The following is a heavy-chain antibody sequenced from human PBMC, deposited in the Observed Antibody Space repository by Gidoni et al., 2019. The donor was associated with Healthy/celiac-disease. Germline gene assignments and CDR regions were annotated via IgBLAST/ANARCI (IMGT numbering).Heavy chain of an antibody. J-gene: IGHJ4*02. Sequence: QLQLQESGPGLVKPSETLSLTCTVSGGSISSSSYYWGWTRQPPGKGLEWIGNIYYSGSTYYNPSLKSRVTISVDTSKNQFSLKLSSVTAADTAVYYCAGPIAVAGTDYWGQGTLVTVSS. V-gene: IGHV4-39*01. CDR2: IYYSGST. D-gene: IGHD6-19*01. CDR3: AGPIAVAGTDY. CDR1: GGSISSSSYY.